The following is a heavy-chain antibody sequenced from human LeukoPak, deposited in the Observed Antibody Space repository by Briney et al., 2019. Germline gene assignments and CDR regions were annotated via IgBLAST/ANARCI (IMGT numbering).Heavy chain of an antibody. CDR1: GFTVSSNY. CDR3: ARELPRYYSGMDV. J-gene: IGHJ6*02. V-gene: IGHV3-53*01. Sequence: GGSLRLSCAASGFTVSSNYMNWVRQAPGKGLEWVSVIYSGGSTYYADSVKGRLTISRDNAKNTLYLQMNSLRAEDTAVYYCARELPRYYSGMDVWGQGTTVTVSS. CDR2: IYSGGST.